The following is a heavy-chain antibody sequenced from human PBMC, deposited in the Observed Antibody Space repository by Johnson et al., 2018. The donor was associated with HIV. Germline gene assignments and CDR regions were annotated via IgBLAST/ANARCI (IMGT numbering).Heavy chain of an antibody. CDR3: ASSRYSMRWYEYSGFDI. V-gene: IGHV3-30*04. CDR1: GFTFSSYA. D-gene: IGHD6-13*01. Sequence: QVQLVESGGGVVQPGRSLRLSCAASGFTFSSYAMHWVRQAPGKGLEWVAVISDDGTNKFYADSVKGRFTISRDNSKNTMFLQMNSLRPEDTAMYYCASSRYSMRWYEYSGFDIWGQGTMVTVSS. J-gene: IGHJ3*02. CDR2: ISDDGTNK.